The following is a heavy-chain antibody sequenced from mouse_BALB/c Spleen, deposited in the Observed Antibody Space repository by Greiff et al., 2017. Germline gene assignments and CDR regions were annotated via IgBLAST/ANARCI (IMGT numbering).Heavy chain of an antibody. J-gene: IGHJ3*01. Sequence: EVKLQESGGGLVQPGGSLKLSCAASGFTFSSYTMSWVRQTPEKRLEWVAYISNGGGSTYYPDTVKGRFTISRDNAKNTLYLQMSSLKSEDTAMYYCARHYRYDGAWFAYWGQGTQVTVSA. D-gene: IGHD2-14*01. CDR3: ARHYRYDGAWFAY. CDR2: ISNGGGST. CDR1: GFTFSSYT. V-gene: IGHV5-12-2*01.